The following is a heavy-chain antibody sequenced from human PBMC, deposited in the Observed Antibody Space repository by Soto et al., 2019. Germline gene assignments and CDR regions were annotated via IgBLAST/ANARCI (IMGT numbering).Heavy chain of an antibody. CDR2: IYYSGST. J-gene: IGHJ4*02. CDR1: GGSVSSGSYY. Sequence: SETLSLTCTVSGGSVSSGSYYWSWIRQPPGKGLEWIGYIYYSGSTNYNPSLKSRVTISVDTSKNQFSLKLSSVTAADTAVYYCASHNYYDSSGYYYEETVFDYWGQGTLVTVSS. D-gene: IGHD3-22*01. V-gene: IGHV4-61*01. CDR3: ASHNYYDSSGYYYEETVFDY.